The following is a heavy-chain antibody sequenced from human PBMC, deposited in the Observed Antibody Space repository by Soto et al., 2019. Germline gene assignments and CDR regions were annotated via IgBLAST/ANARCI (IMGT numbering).Heavy chain of an antibody. D-gene: IGHD1-26*01. V-gene: IGHV3-33*01. CDR2: IWYDGSNK. Sequence: QVQLVESGGGVVQPGRSLRLSCAASGFTFSSYGMHWVRQAPGKGLEWVAVIWYDGSNKYYADSVKGRFTISRDNSKNTLYLQMNSLRAEDTAVYYCARALWVGRLDYWVQGTLVTVSS. J-gene: IGHJ4*02. CDR1: GFTFSSYG. CDR3: ARALWVGRLDY.